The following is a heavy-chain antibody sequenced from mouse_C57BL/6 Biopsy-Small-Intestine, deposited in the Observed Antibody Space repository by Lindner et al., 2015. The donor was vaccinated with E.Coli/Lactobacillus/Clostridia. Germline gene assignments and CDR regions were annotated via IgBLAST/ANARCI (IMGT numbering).Heavy chain of an antibody. D-gene: IGHD2-4*01. Sequence: VQLQESGAELGRPGSSVKVSCKTSGYTFTSYGINWVKQRPGQGLEWIGYIYIGNGYIEYNEKFKGKATLTSDTSSTTAYMQLNSLTSEDSAIYFCARRDYDNDWFTYWGQGTLVTVSA. CDR1: GYTFTSYG. CDR3: ARRDYDNDWFTY. V-gene: IGHV1-58*01. CDR2: IYIGNGYI. J-gene: IGHJ3*01.